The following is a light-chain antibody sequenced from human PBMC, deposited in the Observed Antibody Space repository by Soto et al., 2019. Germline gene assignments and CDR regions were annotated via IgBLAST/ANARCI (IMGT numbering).Light chain of an antibody. CDR3: QQSYSPPPST. CDR1: KSISSY. J-gene: IGKJ5*01. CDR2: AAS. Sequence: DIQRTQSPSSLSASVGARVTITCRASKSISSYLNWYQQKPGKAPKLLIYAASSLQSGVPSRFSGSGSGTDFTLTISSLQPEDFATYYCQQSYSPPPSTFGQGTRLEIK. V-gene: IGKV1-39*01.